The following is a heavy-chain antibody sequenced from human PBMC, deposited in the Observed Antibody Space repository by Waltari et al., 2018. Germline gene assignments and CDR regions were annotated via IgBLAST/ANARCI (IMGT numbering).Heavy chain of an antibody. V-gene: IGHV3-30*01. J-gene: IGHJ4*02. CDR2: ISDDGGNK. Sequence: QVQLVASGGGVVQPGGSLRLSCAASGFTFSSYALHWVRQAPGKGLEWVTTISDDGGNKYYADSVKGRFTISRDNSKNTLYLQMNSLRPEDTAVYYCGRGKYMYYYDSSGFDYWGQGTLVTVSS. D-gene: IGHD3-22*01. CDR1: GFTFSSYA. CDR3: GRGKYMYYYDSSGFDY.